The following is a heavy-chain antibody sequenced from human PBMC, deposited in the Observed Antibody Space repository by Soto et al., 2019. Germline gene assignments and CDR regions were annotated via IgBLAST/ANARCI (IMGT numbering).Heavy chain of an antibody. CDR3: ARGSGATILYGMDV. V-gene: IGHV4-34*01. J-gene: IGHJ6*02. Sequence: SETLSLTCTVSGGSISSYYWSWIRQPPGKGLEWIGEINHRGSTNYNPSLKSRVTISEDTSKNQFSLKLSSVTAADTAVYYCARGSGATILYGMDVWGQGTTVTVSS. CDR2: INHRGST. CDR1: GGSISSYY. D-gene: IGHD5-12*01.